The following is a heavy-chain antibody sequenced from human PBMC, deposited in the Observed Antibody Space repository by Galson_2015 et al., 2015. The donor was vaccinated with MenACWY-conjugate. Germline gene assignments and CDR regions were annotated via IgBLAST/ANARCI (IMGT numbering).Heavy chain of an antibody. Sequence: SLRLSCAASGFTFSSYAMHWVRQAPGKGLEYVSAISSNGGSTYYANSVKGRFTISRDNSKDTLYLQMGSLRAEDMAVYYCARERTDWGQGTLVTVSS. J-gene: IGHJ4*02. CDR1: GFTFSSYA. CDR2: ISSNGGST. CDR3: ARERTD. V-gene: IGHV3-64*01.